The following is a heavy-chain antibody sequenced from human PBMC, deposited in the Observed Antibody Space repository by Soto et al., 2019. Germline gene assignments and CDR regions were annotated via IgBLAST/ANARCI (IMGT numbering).Heavy chain of an antibody. Sequence: GGSLRLSCAASGFTFSSYGMHWVRQAPGKGLEWVAVISYDGSNKYYADSVKGRFTISRDNSKNTLYLQMNSLRAEDTAVYYCAKDPQRRIVVVPAAIGWYFDLWGRGTLVTVSS. D-gene: IGHD2-2*01. CDR3: AKDPQRRIVVVPAAIGWYFDL. CDR2: ISYDGSNK. V-gene: IGHV3-30*18. J-gene: IGHJ2*01. CDR1: GFTFSSYG.